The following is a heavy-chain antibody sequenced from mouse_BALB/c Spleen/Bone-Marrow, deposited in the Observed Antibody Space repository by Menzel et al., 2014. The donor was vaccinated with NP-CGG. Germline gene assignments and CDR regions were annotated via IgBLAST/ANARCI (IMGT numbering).Heavy chain of an antibody. Sequence: EVKLVESGGGLVQPGGSLKLSCAASGFTFSSYGMSWVRQTPDKRLELVATINSNGGSTYYPDSVKGRFTISRDNAKNTLYLQMSSLKFEDTAMYYCARVWYFDYWGQGTSLTVSS. CDR2: INSNGGST. CDR3: ARVWYFDY. V-gene: IGHV5-6-3*01. CDR1: GFTFSSYG. J-gene: IGHJ2*03.